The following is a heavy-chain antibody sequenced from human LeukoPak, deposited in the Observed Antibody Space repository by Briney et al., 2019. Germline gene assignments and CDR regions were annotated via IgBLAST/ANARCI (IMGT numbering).Heavy chain of an antibody. J-gene: IGHJ4*02. CDR2: IYHSGST. CDR1: GGSISSSNW. Sequence: SGTLSLTCAVSGGSISSSNWWSWVRQPPGKGLEWIGEIYHSGSTNYNPSLKSRVTISVDKSKNQFSLKLTSVTAADTAAYYCARQGDSGWYYFDYWGQGTLVTVSS. CDR3: ARQGDSGWYYFDY. D-gene: IGHD6-19*01. V-gene: IGHV4-4*02.